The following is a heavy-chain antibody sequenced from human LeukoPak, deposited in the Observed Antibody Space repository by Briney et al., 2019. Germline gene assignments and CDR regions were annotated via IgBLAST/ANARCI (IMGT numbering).Heavy chain of an antibody. CDR1: GFTLTNAW. CDR3: TTGADTAMVKSGAY. CDR2: IKSKTDGGTT. V-gene: IGHV3-15*01. J-gene: IGHJ4*02. D-gene: IGHD5-18*01. Sequence: KPGGSLRLSCATSGFTLTNAWMSWVRQAPGKGLEWVGRIKSKTDGGTTDYAAPVKGRFTISRDDSKNTMYLQMNSLKTEDTAVYYCTTGADTAMVKSGAYWGQGTLVTVSS.